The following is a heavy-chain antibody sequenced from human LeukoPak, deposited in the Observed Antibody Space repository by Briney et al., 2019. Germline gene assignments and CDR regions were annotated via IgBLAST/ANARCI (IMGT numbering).Heavy chain of an antibody. D-gene: IGHD5-18*01. J-gene: IGHJ5*02. CDR3: ARTTWIQLWFRFDP. CDR2: IYHSGST. Sequence: SETLSLTCTVSGGSISSYYWSWIRQPPGKGLEWIGYIYHSGSTYYNPSLKSRVTISVDRSKNQFSLKLSSVTAADTAVYYCARTTWIQLWFRFDPWGQGTLVTVSS. CDR1: GGSISSYY. V-gene: IGHV4-59*12.